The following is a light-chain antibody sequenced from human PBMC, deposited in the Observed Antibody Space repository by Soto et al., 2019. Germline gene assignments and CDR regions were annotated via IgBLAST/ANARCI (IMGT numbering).Light chain of an antibody. CDR1: SSNIGAGYD. Sequence: QSVLTQPPSVSGAPGQRVTISCTGSSSNIGAGYDVHWYQQLPGTAPKLLIYGNSNRPSGVPDRFSGSKSGTSASLAITGLQDEDEADYYCQSYDSSLSVHVFGTGTQLTVL. J-gene: IGLJ1*01. V-gene: IGLV1-40*01. CDR2: GNS. CDR3: QSYDSSLSVHV.